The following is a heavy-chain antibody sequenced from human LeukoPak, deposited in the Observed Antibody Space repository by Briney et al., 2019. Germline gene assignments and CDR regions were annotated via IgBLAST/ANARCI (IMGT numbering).Heavy chain of an antibody. Sequence: GASVKVSCKVSSSSLTKISIDWVRQAPGKGLECMGTFGPQVGETIHAQKLQGRLKMTADTSTDTAYMEINSLQSEDTAVYYCATGAMVYEYWGQGTLVTVSS. CDR1: SSSLTKIS. CDR2: FGPQVGET. D-gene: IGHD3-10*01. V-gene: IGHV1-24*01. CDR3: ATGAMVYEY. J-gene: IGHJ4*02.